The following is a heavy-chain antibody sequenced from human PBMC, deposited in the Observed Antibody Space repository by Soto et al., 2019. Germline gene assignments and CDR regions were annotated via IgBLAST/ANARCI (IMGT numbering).Heavy chain of an antibody. D-gene: IGHD2-15*01. Sequence: SVKVSCKASGGTFSSHVFTWVRQAPGRGLEWMGGIIPMFGTANHAQKFQGRVTLIADESTNTAYLELSSLRSEDTAVYYCARGSRDCSGGTCFPLPTAEYFRHWGQGTLVTVSS. CDR3: ARGSRDCSGGTCFPLPTAEYFRH. CDR1: GGTFSSHV. CDR2: IIPMFGTA. V-gene: IGHV1-69*13. J-gene: IGHJ1*01.